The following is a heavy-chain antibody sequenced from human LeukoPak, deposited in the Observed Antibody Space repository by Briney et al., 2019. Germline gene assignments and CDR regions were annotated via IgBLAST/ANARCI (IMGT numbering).Heavy chain of an antibody. J-gene: IGHJ6*03. D-gene: IGHD6-19*01. CDR2: IIPIFGTA. Sequence: GASVKVSCKASGGTFSTYALSWGRQAPGQGLEWMGGIIPIFGTANYAQNFQGRVTITADESTTTAYMELNSLKSEDTAVYFCARASPRSGWLQESHYYMDVWGKGTTVTVSS. CDR1: GGTFSTYA. CDR3: ARASPRSGWLQESHYYMDV. V-gene: IGHV1-69*13.